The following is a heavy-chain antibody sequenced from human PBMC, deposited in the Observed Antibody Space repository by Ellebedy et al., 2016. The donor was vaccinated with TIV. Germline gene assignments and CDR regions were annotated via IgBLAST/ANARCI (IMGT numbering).Heavy chain of an antibody. CDR1: GGSLNNYY. Sequence: MPSETLSLTCAVFGGSLNNYYWSWIRQPPGKGLEWIGEINRYGSTNYSPSLKSRVTISVDTSKNQFSLNLNSVTAADTAVYYCAKESEVGYFDYWGQGALVTVSS. J-gene: IGHJ4*02. CDR2: INRYGST. V-gene: IGHV4-34*01. CDR3: AKESEVGYFDY.